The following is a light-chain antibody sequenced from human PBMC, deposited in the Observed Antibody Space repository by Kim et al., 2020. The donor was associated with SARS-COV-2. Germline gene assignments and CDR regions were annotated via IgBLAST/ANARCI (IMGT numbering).Light chain of an antibody. CDR2: GAS. J-gene: IGKJ1*01. CDR1: QSVSSN. CDR3: QQYNNWPGT. V-gene: IGKV3-15*01. Sequence: GSPRERATLSCRASQSVSSNLAWYQQKPGQAPRLLICGASTRSTGIPARFSVSGSGTEFTLTISSLQSEDFAVYYCQQYNNWPGTFGQGTKVDIK.